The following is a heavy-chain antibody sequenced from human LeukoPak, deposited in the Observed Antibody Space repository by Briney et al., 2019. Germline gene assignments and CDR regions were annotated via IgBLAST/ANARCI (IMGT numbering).Heavy chain of an antibody. D-gene: IGHD3-10*01. CDR3: ARDQASVLWFGESRGDAFDI. V-gene: IGHV3-33*08. CDR1: GFTFSSYG. J-gene: IGHJ3*02. Sequence: TGGSLRLSCAASGFTFSSYGMHWVRQAPGKGLGWVAVIWYGGSNKYYADSVKGRFTISRDNSKNTLYLQMNSLRAEDTAVYYCARDQASVLWFGESRGDAFDIWGQGTMVTVSS. CDR2: IWYGGSNK.